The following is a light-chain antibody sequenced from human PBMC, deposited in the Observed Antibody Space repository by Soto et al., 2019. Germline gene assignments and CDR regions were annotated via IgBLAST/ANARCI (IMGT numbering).Light chain of an antibody. CDR1: QSVNSNH. CDR2: CAS. Sequence: EIVLTQSPGTLSLSPGERATLSCRASQSVNSNHLAWYQQRPGQAPRLLIYCASIRATGIPDRFSGSGSGTDFTLTISRLEPEDFAVFYCQQYGSSLVTFGQGTRLEIK. V-gene: IGKV3-20*01. J-gene: IGKJ5*01. CDR3: QQYGSSLVT.